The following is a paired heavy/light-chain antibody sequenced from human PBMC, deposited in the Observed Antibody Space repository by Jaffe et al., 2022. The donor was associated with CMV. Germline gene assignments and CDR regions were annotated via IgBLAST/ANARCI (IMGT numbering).Heavy chain of an antibody. Sequence: QVQLQESGPGLVKPSETLSLTCTVSGGSISSYYWSWIRQPPGKGLEWIGYIYYSGSTNYNPSLKSRVTISVDTSKNQFSLKLSSVTAADTAVYYCARDPRTPNTAMVTGGDYYYYGMDVWGQGTTVTVSS. CDR1: GGSISSYY. D-gene: IGHD5-18*01. CDR2: IYYSGST. V-gene: IGHV4-59*01. J-gene: IGHJ6*02. CDR3: ARDPRTPNTAMVTGGDYYYYGMDV.
Light chain of an antibody. J-gene: IGKJ3*01. CDR2: LGS. V-gene: IGKV2-28*01. CDR1: QSLLHSNGYNY. Sequence: DIVMTQSPLSLPVTPGEPASISCRSSQSLLHSNGYNYLDWYLQKPGKSPQLLIYLGSNRASGVPDRFSGSGSGTDFTLKISRVEAEDVGVYYCMQALHGFTFGPGTKVDIK. CDR3: MQALHGFT.